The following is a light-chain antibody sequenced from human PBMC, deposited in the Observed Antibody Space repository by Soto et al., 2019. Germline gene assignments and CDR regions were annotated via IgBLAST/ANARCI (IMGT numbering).Light chain of an antibody. Sequence: DIVMTQTPLSLPVTPGEPASISCKSSQSLLHSDGDNYLEWYVQKAGQSPQLLIYLVSHRASGVPDRLSGSGSGTDFTLKISKVEADDVGVYYCMQTLETPYTFGPGTKVEIK. V-gene: IGKV2-28*01. J-gene: IGKJ3*01. CDR2: LVS. CDR1: QSLLHSDGDNY. CDR3: MQTLETPYT.